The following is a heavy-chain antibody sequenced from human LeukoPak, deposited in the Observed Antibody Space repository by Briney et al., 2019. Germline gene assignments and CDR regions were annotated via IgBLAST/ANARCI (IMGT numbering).Heavy chain of an antibody. J-gene: IGHJ4*02. CDR2: ISNSATYI. Sequence: PGGSLRLSCAVSGFTFSSYIMNWVRQTPGKGLEWVSSISNSATYIYYADSVKGRFTVYRDNAKNSVFLQMKSLRVEDTGIYYCARGERFNYGARLDYWGQGTLVTVSS. D-gene: IGHD5-18*01. V-gene: IGHV3-21*01. CDR3: ARGERFNYGARLDY. CDR1: GFTFSSYI.